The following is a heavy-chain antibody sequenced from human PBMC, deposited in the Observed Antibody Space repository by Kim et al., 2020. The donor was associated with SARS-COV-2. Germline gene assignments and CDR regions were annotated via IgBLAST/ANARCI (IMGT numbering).Heavy chain of an antibody. Sequence: STIYPQKFQGRVTMTRDLSTNTVYMELSSLRSEDTALYYCAREDNSIDDWGQGTLVTVSS. D-gene: IGHD1-1*01. V-gene: IGHV1-46*01. J-gene: IGHJ4*02. CDR2: ST. CDR3: AREDNSIDD.